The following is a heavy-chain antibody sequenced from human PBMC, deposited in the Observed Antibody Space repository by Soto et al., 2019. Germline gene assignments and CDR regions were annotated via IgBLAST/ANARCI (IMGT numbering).Heavy chain of an antibody. CDR3: ARVGRVVVAANWFDP. D-gene: IGHD2-15*01. V-gene: IGHV4-34*01. CDR1: GGSFSGYY. CDR2: INHSGST. Sequence: QVQLQQWGAGLLKPSETLSLTCAVYGGSFSGYYWSWIRQPPGKGLEWIGEINHSGSTNYNPSLKSRVTISVDTSKNQFSLKLSSETAADTAVYYCARVGRVVVAANWFDPWGQGTLVTVSS. J-gene: IGHJ5*02.